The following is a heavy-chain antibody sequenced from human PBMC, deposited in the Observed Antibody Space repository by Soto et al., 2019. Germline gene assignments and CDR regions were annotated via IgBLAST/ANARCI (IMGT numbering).Heavy chain of an antibody. CDR3: ARAERMGGSYYYYGMDV. D-gene: IGHD2-15*01. J-gene: IGHJ6*02. V-gene: IGHV4-30-4*01. Sequence: SETLSLTCTVSGGPISSYYWSWIRQPPGKGLEWIGYIYYSGSTYYNPSLKSRVTTSVDTSKNQFSLKLSSVTAADTAVYYCARAERMGGSYYYYGMDVWGQGTTVTVSS. CDR1: GGPISSYY. CDR2: IYYSGST.